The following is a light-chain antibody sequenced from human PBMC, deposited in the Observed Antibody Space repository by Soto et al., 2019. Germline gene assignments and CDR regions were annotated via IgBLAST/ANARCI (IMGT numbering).Light chain of an antibody. Sequence: DIQMTQSPSPLSASVGDTVAITCRASQGIKNYLAWFQQKPGKAPKSLIYAASTLQSGVPSRFRGSGYGTDFTLTISGLQPEDFATYFCQHYYPFPYAFGQGTKLEI. J-gene: IGKJ2*01. CDR1: QGIKNY. CDR2: AAS. CDR3: QHYYPFPYA. V-gene: IGKV1-16*01.